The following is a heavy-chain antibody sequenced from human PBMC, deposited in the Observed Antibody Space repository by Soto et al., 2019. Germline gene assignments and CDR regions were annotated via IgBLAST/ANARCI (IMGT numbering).Heavy chain of an antibody. D-gene: IGHD5-12*01. V-gene: IGHV4-34*01. J-gene: IGHJ4*02. CDR2: INHSGST. CDR1: GGSFSGYY. Sequence: SETLSLTCAVYGGSFSGYYWSWIRQPPGKGLEWIGEINHSGSTNYNPSLKSRVTISVDTSKNQFSLKLSSVTAADTAVYYCARGPLLLRRDGYKREFDYWGQGTLVTVSS. CDR3: ARGPLLLRRDGYKREFDY.